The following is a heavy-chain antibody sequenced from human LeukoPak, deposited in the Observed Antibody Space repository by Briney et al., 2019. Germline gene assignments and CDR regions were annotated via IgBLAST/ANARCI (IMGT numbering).Heavy chain of an antibody. CDR1: GFTFDDYG. D-gene: IGHD6-13*01. Sequence: GGSLRLSCAASGFTFDDYGMSWVRQAPGKGLEWVSGINWNGGSTGYADSVKGRFTTSRDNAKNSLYLQMNSLRAEDTAVYYCARDRIAKRPDAFDIWGQGTMVTVSS. J-gene: IGHJ3*02. CDR3: ARDRIAKRPDAFDI. CDR2: INWNGGST. V-gene: IGHV3-20*04.